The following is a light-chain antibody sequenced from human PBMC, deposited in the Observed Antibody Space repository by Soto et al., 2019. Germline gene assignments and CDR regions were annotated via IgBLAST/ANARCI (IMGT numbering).Light chain of an antibody. CDR1: QSVNKY. Sequence: EIVLTQSPGTLSLSPGERATLSCRASQSVNKYLAWYQQKPGQAPRLLIYDTSNRATGIPARFSGSGSGTDFTLTISSLEPEGFAVYYCQQRGDWPLYTFGQGTKLEI. J-gene: IGKJ2*01. V-gene: IGKV3-11*01. CDR3: QQRGDWPLYT. CDR2: DTS.